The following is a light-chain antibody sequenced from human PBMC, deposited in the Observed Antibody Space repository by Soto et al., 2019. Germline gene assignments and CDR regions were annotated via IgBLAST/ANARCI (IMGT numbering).Light chain of an antibody. CDR2: ATS. J-gene: IGKJ3*01. CDR3: LQDYSYPRT. Sequence: AIQVTQSPSSLSASVGDRVTITCRASQGIRNDLGWYQQKPGKAPRLLIFATSTLHSGVPSRFSGSGFGTDFTLTISSLQPEDVATYYCLQDYSYPRTFGPGTKVDLK. V-gene: IGKV1-6*01. CDR1: QGIRND.